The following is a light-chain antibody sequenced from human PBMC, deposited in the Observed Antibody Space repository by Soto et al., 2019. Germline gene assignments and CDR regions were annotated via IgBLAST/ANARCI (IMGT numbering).Light chain of an antibody. Sequence: QSALTQPPSVSGSPGQSVTISCTGTSSDVGSYNRVSWYQQSPGTAPKLMIYEVSNRPSGVPHRFSGSRSGNTASLTISGLQAEDEADFYCSSYTNSSDVVFGGGTKLTVL. CDR2: EVS. V-gene: IGLV2-18*02. CDR1: SSDVGSYNR. J-gene: IGLJ2*01. CDR3: SSYTNSSDVV.